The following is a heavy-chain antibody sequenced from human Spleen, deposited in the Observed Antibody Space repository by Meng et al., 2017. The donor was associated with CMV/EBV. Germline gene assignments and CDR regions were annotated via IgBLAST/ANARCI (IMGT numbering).Heavy chain of an antibody. D-gene: IGHD6-13*01. Sequence: QLQLQESGPGLVNPSETLSLTCTVSGGSISSSSYYWGWIRQPPGKGLEWIGRIYTSGSTNYNPSLKSRVTMSVDTSKNQFSLKLSSVTAADTAVYYCARGRIAAAGFFDYWGQGTLVTVSS. CDR2: IYTSGST. V-gene: IGHV4-39*07. J-gene: IGHJ4*02. CDR1: GGSISSSSYY. CDR3: ARGRIAAAGFFDY.